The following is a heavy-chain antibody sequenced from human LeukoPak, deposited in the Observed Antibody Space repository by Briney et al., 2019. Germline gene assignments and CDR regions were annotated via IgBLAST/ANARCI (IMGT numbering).Heavy chain of an antibody. V-gene: IGHV3-21*01. CDR3: ARGGPQDYYDSSGYYGYFDY. CDR2: ISSSSSYI. Sequence: PGGSLRLSCAVSGFSFSNYAMNWVRQAPGKGLEWVSSISSSSSYIYYADSVKGRFTISRDNAKNSLYLQMNSLRAEDTAVYYCARGGPQDYYDSSGYYGYFDYWGQGTLVTVSS. D-gene: IGHD3-22*01. CDR1: GFSFSNYA. J-gene: IGHJ4*02.